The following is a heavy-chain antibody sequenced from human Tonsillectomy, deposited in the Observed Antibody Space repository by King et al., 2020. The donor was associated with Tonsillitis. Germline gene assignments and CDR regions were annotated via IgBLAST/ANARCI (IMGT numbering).Heavy chain of an antibody. V-gene: IGHV4-59*01. CDR2: IDYSGST. Sequence: VQLQESGPGLVKPSETLSLTCTVSGGSISSYYWSWIRQPPGKGLEWIGYIDYSGSTNYNPSLKSRVTISVDTSKNQFSLKLSSLTAAETAVYSCARESGGEMATLYYFDYWGQGTLVTVSS. CDR3: ARESGGEMATLYYFDY. CDR1: GGSISSYY. D-gene: IGHD5-24*01. J-gene: IGHJ4*02.